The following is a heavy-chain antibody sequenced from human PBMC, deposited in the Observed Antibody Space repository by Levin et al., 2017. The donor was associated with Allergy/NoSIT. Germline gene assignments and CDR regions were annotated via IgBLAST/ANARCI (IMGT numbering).Heavy chain of an antibody. CDR1: GGSISSRNW. D-gene: IGHD4-17*01. Sequence: SETLSLTCVVSGGSISSRNWWSWVRQPPGKGLEWIGKISNFGISNYNPSLKSRVTISVDKSKNQLSLNLSSVTAADSAVYYCARGGNDYAYYWGQGTLVTVSS. V-gene: IGHV4/OR15-8*01. J-gene: IGHJ4*02. CDR2: ISNFGIS. CDR3: ARGGNDYAYY.